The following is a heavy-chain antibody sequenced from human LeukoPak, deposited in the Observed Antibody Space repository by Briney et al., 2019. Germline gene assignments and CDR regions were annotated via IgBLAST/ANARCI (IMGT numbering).Heavy chain of an antibody. D-gene: IGHD2-21*02. CDR3: ARTRGYGAYCGGDCYPLDY. J-gene: IGHJ4*02. V-gene: IGHV4-59*01. CDR2: IYYSGIT. CDR1: GGSISNYY. Sequence: PSETLSLTCTVSGGSISNYYWSWIRQPPGKGLEWIGYIYYSGITNYNPSLKSRVTLSVDTSDNQFSLKLSSVTAADTAMYYCARTRGYGAYCGGDCYPLDYWGQGTLVTVSS.